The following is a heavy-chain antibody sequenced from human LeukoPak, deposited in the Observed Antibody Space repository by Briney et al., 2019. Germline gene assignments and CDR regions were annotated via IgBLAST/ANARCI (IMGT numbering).Heavy chain of an antibody. CDR2: IGTAGDP. CDR1: GFTFSSYD. Sequence: GGSLRLSCAASGFTFSSYDMHWVRQATGKGLEWVSAIGTAGDPYYPGSVKGRFTISRENAKNSLYLQMNSLGAGDTAVYYCARVGGDSSGWYYFDYWGQGTLVTVSS. V-gene: IGHV3-13*05. CDR3: ARVGGDSSGWYYFDY. J-gene: IGHJ4*02. D-gene: IGHD6-19*01.